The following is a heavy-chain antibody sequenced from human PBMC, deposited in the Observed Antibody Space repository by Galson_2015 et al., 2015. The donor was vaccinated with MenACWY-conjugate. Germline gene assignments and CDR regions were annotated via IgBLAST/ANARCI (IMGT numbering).Heavy chain of an antibody. CDR3: TADYCSGGSCRED. V-gene: IGHV3-15*01. D-gene: IGHD2-15*01. J-gene: IGHJ4*02. Sequence: PVKGRFTISRDDSKSTLYLEMNSLKSEDTAVYYCTADYCSGGSCREDWGQGTLVAVSS.